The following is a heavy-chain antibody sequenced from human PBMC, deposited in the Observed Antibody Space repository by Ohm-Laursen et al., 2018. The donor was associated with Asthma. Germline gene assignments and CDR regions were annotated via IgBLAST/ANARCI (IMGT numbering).Heavy chain of an antibody. V-gene: IGHV3-21*01. D-gene: IGHD4-17*01. CDR3: AKPKDYGDLYYFDY. Sequence: SLRLSCTASGFSVSDFDMTWVRQAPGKGLQWVSSISNTGNYIYYSDSVKGRVTISRDSAKNSLYLQMNSLRADDTAVYYCAKPKDYGDLYYFDYWGQGTLVTVSS. CDR2: ISNTGNYI. J-gene: IGHJ4*02. CDR1: GFSVSDFD.